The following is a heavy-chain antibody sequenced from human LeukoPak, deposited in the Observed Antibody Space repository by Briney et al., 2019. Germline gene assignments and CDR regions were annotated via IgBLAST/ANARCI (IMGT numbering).Heavy chain of an antibody. D-gene: IGHD5-18*01. CDR2: ISSSSSTI. J-gene: IGHJ4*02. CDR3: ARGTAMALFDY. V-gene: IGHV3-48*04. Sequence: PGGSLRLSCAASGFTFSSYSMNWVRQAPGKGLGWVSYISSSSSTIYYADSVKGRFIISRDNAKNSLYLQMNSLRAEDTAVYYCARGTAMALFDYWGQGTLVTVSS. CDR1: GFTFSSYS.